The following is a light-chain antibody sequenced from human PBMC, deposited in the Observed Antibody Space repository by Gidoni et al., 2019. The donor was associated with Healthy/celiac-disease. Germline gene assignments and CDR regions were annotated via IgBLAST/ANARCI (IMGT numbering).Light chain of an antibody. J-gene: IGLJ2*01. V-gene: IGLV3-25*03. Sequence: SYELTQPPSVSVSPGPTARSTCPGDALSKHYAYRYQQKTGQAPALVIYKDSERLSGIPERFSGSSSGTTVTLTISGVQAEDEADYYCQSADSSGTYVVFGGGTKLTVL. CDR3: QSADSSGTYVV. CDR2: KDS. CDR1: ALSKHY.